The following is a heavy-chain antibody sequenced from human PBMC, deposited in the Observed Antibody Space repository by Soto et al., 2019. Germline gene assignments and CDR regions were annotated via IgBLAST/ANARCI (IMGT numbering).Heavy chain of an antibody. CDR1: GFTFSSYA. CDR3: AKDAPFCSSTSCHWGAFDI. J-gene: IGHJ3*02. Sequence: GGSLRLSCAASGFTFSSYAMSWVRQAPGKGLEWVSAISGSGGSTYYADSVKGRFTISRDNSKNTLYLQMNSLRAEDTAVYYWAKDAPFCSSTSCHWGAFDIWGQGTMVTVSS. V-gene: IGHV3-23*01. D-gene: IGHD2-2*01. CDR2: ISGSGGST.